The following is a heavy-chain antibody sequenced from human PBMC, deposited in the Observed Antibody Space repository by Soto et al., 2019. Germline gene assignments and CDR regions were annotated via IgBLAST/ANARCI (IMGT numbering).Heavy chain of an antibody. Sequence: GASVKVSCKASGYTFTSYDINWVRQATGQGLEWMGWMNPNSGNTGYAQKFQGRVTMTRNTSISTAYMELSSLRSEDTAVYYCARINPLYGDYLSGFDPWGQGTLVTVSS. V-gene: IGHV1-8*01. CDR1: GYTFTSYD. CDR2: MNPNSGNT. D-gene: IGHD4-17*01. J-gene: IGHJ5*02. CDR3: ARINPLYGDYLSGFDP.